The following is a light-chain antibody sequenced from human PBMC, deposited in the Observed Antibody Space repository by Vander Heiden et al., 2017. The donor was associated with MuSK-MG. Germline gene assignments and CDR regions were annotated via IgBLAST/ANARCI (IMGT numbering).Light chain of an antibody. CDR2: ATS. Sequence: DIQMTQSPSSLSASVGDRVTITCRASQSIGSSLNWYQQKPGKAPYLLIYATSSLQGRVPSRFSGSGSGTDFTLTVSSLQPQDFATYYCQQSDSTPFTFGQGTKVEIK. CDR3: QQSDSTPFT. CDR1: QSIGSS. J-gene: IGKJ2*01. V-gene: IGKV1-39*01.